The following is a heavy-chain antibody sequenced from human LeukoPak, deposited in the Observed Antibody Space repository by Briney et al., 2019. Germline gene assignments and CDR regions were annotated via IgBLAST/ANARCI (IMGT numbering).Heavy chain of an antibody. J-gene: IGHJ4*02. CDR2: IGTAGDT. CDR1: GFTFSSYD. CDR3: ARGIVDTIGG. V-gene: IGHV3-13*01. D-gene: IGHD5-12*01. Sequence: PGGSLRLSCAASGFTFSSYDMHWVRQITGKGLEWVSSIGTAGDTYYPDSVKGRFTISRENAKNSLYLQMDSLRAEDTAVYYCARGIVDTIGGWGQGTLVTVSS.